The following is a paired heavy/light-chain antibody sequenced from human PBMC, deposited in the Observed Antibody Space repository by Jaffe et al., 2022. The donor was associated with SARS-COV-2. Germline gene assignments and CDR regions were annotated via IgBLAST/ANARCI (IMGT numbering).Heavy chain of an antibody. CDR3: AHRRASGSPWDWGSFDY. CDR1: GFSLSTSGVG. J-gene: IGHJ4*02. V-gene: IGHV2-5*01. D-gene: IGHD3-10*01. CDR2: IYWYNDK. Sequence: QITLKESGPTLVKPTQTLTLTCTFSGFSLSTSGVGVGWIRQPPGKALEWLSLIYWYNDKRYSAFLKSRLTITKDTSKNQVVLTMTDMDPVDTATYYCAHRRASGSPWDWGSFDYWGQGILVTVSS.
Light chain of an antibody. CDR2: DVS. CDR3: SSYASSTYTTSTTL. J-gene: IGLJ2*01. CDR1: SSDVGGYNY. Sequence: QSALTQPASVSGSPGQSITISCTGTSSDVGGYNYVSWYQQHPGRAPKLMIYDVSNRPSGISNRFSGSKSGNTASLTISGLQAEDEADYYCSSYASSTYTTSTTLFGGGTKLTVL. V-gene: IGLV2-14*03.